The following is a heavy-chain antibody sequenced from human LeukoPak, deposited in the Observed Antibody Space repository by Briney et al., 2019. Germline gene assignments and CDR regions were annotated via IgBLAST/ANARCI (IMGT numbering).Heavy chain of an antibody. J-gene: IGHJ4*02. D-gene: IGHD5-12*01. CDR1: EFTFSSYS. Sequence: GGSLRLSCAASEFTFSSYSMNWVRQAPGKGLEWVSAISGSGGSTYYADSVKGRFTISRDNSKNTLYLQMNSLRAEDTAVYYCAKEPYSGYDSGYWGQGTLVTVSS. CDR2: ISGSGGST. CDR3: AKEPYSGYDSGY. V-gene: IGHV3-23*01.